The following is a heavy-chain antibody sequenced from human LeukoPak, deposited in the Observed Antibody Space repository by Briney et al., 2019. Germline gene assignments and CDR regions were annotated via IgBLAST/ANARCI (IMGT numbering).Heavy chain of an antibody. CDR1: GGSISSSSYY. CDR2: IYYSGST. D-gene: IGHD6-13*01. CDR3: ARQQLASSSWYPGGYFQH. V-gene: IGHV4-39*01. J-gene: IGHJ1*01. Sequence: SETLSLTCTVSGGSISSSSYYWGWIRQPPGKGLEWIGSIYYSGSTYYNPSLKSRVTISVDTSKNQFSLRLSSVTAADTAVYYCARQQLASSSWYPGGYFQHWGQGTLVTVSS.